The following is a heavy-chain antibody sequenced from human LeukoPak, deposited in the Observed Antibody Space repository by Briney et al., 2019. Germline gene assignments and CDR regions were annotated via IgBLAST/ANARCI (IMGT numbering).Heavy chain of an antibody. CDR2: IKLDGSEK. CDR1: GFAFSSYW. Sequence: GGSLRLSCAASGFAFSSYWMSWVRQTPGKGLEWVANIKLDGSEKYYVDSVKGRFTISRDNAKNSLYLQMNSLRAEDTAVYYCARDVGEAGYYDSSPWGQGTLVTVSS. CDR3: ARDVGEAGYYDSSP. V-gene: IGHV3-7*01. J-gene: IGHJ5*02. D-gene: IGHD3-22*01.